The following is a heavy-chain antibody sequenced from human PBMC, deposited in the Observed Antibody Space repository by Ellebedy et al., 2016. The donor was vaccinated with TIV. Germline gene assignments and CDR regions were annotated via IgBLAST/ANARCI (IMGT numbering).Heavy chain of an antibody. CDR3: ARAGQHFSAFDF. D-gene: IGHD3-3*02. V-gene: IGHV1-2*05. J-gene: IGHJ3*01. CDR1: GYTFTNYY. Sequence: ASVKVSCKASGYTFTNYYIHWVRQAPGQGLEWMGILYPNAGNTNYAQQFQGRVTVTRDTSINTAYMELSGLRSDDTVVYYCARAGQHFSAFDFWGQGTMVTVSS. CDR2: LYPNAGNT.